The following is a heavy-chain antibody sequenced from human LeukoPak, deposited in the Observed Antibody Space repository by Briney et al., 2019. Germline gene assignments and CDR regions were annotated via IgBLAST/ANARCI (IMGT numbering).Heavy chain of an antibody. D-gene: IGHD3-3*01. Sequence: SETLSLTCTVSGGSISGSSYYWGWIRQPPGKGLEWIGSIYYSGSTYYNPSLKSRVTISVDTSKNQFSLKLSSVTAADTAVYYCARGGIFGVVEKIKNYFDYWGQGTLVTVSS. CDR3: ARGGIFGVVEKIKNYFDY. CDR1: GGSISGSSYY. J-gene: IGHJ4*02. CDR2: IYYSGST. V-gene: IGHV4-39*07.